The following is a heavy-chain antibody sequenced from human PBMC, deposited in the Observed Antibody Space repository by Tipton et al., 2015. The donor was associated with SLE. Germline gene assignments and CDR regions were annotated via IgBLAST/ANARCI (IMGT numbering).Heavy chain of an antibody. Sequence: PGLVKPSETLSLICTVSGGSISSSSYYWGRIRQSPGKGLEWIGSIYYSGSTRYNPSLRSRVTISVDTSKNQFSLKLSSVTAADSAVYYCARVPLVDDAFDIWGQGTMVTVSS. V-gene: IGHV4-39*07. J-gene: IGHJ3*02. CDR2: IYYSGST. CDR3: ARVPLVDDAFDI. CDR1: GGSISSSSYY.